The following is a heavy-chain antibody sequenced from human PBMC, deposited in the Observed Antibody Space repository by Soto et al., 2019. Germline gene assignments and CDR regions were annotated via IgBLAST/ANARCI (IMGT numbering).Heavy chain of an antibody. CDR2: ISSSSSYI. CDR1: GFTFSSYS. CDR3: ARAGDFWSGLGAFDI. D-gene: IGHD3-3*01. Sequence: LRLSCAASGFTFSSYSMNWVRQAPGKGLEWVSSISSSSSYIYYADSVKGRFTISRDNAKNSLYLQMNSLRAEDTAVYYCARAGDFWSGLGAFDIWGQGTMVTVSS. V-gene: IGHV3-21*01. J-gene: IGHJ3*02.